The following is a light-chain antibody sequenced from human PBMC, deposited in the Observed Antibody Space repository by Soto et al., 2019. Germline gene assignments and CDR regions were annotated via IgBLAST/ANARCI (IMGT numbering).Light chain of an antibody. J-gene: IGKJ1*01. CDR2: WAS. V-gene: IGKV4-1*01. Sequence: DIVLTQSPASVAVSLGERATINCKSSQRVLFRINQQNYLAWYHQKPGQPPKLLIYWASIRESGVPTRFSGSGSGTNCTLTIISLQAEEAAVYYFQQYKTTPPTFGLGTKVEVK. CDR1: QRVLFRINQQNY. CDR3: QQYKTTPPT.